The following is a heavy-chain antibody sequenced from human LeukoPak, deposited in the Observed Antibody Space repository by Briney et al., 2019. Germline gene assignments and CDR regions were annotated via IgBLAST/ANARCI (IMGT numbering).Heavy chain of an antibody. D-gene: IGHD3-22*01. CDR2: IRYDGSNK. J-gene: IGHJ4*02. V-gene: IGHV3-30*02. CDR3: AKDFHYYDSSGYLADGDY. Sequence: PGGSMRLSSAAYGFTFSSYGMHWVRQAPGKGLEWVAFIRYDGSNKYYADSVKGRFTISRDNSKNTLYLQMNSLRAEDTAVYYCAKDFHYYDSSGYLADGDYWGQGTLVTVSS. CDR1: GFTFSSYG.